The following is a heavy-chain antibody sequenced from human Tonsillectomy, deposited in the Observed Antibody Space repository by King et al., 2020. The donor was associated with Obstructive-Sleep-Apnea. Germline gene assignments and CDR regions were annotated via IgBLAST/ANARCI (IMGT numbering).Heavy chain of an antibody. V-gene: IGHV3-30*04. CDR2: ISYEGGNK. D-gene: IGHD1-26*01. Sequence: VQLVESGGGVVQPGRSLRLSCAASGFTFSNYAMHWGRQAPGKGLEWVAVISYEGGNKFYADSVKGRFTISRDNSKNTLWLQMDSLRAEDTAVYYCARDRISGGYSVRGMDVWGQGTTVTVSS. CDR1: GFTFSNYA. CDR3: ARDRISGGYSVRGMDV. J-gene: IGHJ6*02.